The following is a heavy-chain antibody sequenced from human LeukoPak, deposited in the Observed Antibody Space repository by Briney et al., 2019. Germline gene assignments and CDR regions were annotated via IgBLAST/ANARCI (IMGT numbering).Heavy chain of an antibody. CDR2: INPNSGGT. J-gene: IGHJ4*02. CDR3: ARDGAEGYSGYDFSFDY. CDR1: GYTFTGYY. V-gene: IGHV1-2*02. Sequence: ASVKVSCKASGYTFTGYYMHWVRQAPGQGLEWMGWINPNSGGTNYAQKFQGRVTMTRDTSISTAYMELSRLRSDDTAVYYCARDGAEGYSGYDFSFDYWGQGTLVTVSS. D-gene: IGHD5-12*01.